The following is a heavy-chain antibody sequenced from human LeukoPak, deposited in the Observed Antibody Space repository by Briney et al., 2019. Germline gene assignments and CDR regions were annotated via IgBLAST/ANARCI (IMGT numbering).Heavy chain of an antibody. CDR3: ARGGTTLYYFDY. J-gene: IGHJ4*02. D-gene: IGHD4-17*01. V-gene: IGHV1-69*04. CDR2: IIPILGIA. CDR1: GGTFSSYA. Sequence: SVKVSCKASGGTFSSYAISWVRQAPGQGLEWMGRIIPILGIANYAQKFQGRVTITADKSTSTAYMELSSLRSEDTAVYYCARGGTTLYYFDYWGQGTLVTVPS.